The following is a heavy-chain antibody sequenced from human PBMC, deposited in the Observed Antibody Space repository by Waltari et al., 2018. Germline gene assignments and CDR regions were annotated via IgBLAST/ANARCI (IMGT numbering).Heavy chain of an antibody. D-gene: IGHD6-25*01. J-gene: IGHJ6*03. CDR1: GGTFSSYA. Sequence: QVQLVQSGAEVKKPGSSVKVSCKASGGTFSSYAISWVRPAPGQGLEWMGGIIPILSTANYAQKFQGRVTITADKSTSTAYMELSSLRSEDTAVYYCATSKAADYYYMDVWGKGTTVTVSS. CDR2: IIPILSTA. CDR3: ATSKAADYYYMDV. V-gene: IGHV1-69*14.